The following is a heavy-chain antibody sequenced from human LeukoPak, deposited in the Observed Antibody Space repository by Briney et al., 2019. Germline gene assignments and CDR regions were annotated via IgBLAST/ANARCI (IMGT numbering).Heavy chain of an antibody. V-gene: IGHV4-39*01. D-gene: IGHD3-16*02. Sequence: NPSETLSLTCTVSGGSISSSGYYWGWIRQPPGKGLEWIGSIYYSGNTYYNPSLKSRVTISVDTSKNRFSLNLSSVTAADTAVYHCAIQGTQRGMVGGIGEFDCWGQGTPVTVSS. CDR2: IYYSGNT. CDR3: AIQGTQRGMVGGIGEFDC. CDR1: GGSISSSGYY. J-gene: IGHJ4*02.